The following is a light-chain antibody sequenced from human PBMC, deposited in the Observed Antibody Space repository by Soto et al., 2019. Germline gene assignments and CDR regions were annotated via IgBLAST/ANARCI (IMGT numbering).Light chain of an antibody. CDR3: QQYYNWPPYT. V-gene: IGKV3-15*01. J-gene: IGKJ2*01. Sequence: EIVLTQSPATLSLSPGDRATLSCRASQSVSSNLAWYQQKPGQTPRLLIYSASTRATGVPPRFSGSRSGTEFTLTISSLQSEDFAVYYCQQYYNWPPYTFGQGTKLDFK. CDR2: SAS. CDR1: QSVSSN.